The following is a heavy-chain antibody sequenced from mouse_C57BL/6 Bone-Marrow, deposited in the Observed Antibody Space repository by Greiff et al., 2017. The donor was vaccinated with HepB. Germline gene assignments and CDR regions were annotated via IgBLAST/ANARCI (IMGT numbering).Heavy chain of an antibody. Sequence: VKLQQPGAELVKPGASVKMSCKASGYTFTSYWITWVKQRPGQGLEWIGDIYPGSGSTNYNEKFKSKATLTVDTSSSTAYMQLSSLTSEDSAVYYCARGDYYGSSPLDYWGQGTTLTVSS. D-gene: IGHD1-1*01. V-gene: IGHV1-55*01. CDR1: GYTFTSYW. CDR3: ARGDYYGSSPLDY. CDR2: IYPGSGST. J-gene: IGHJ2*01.